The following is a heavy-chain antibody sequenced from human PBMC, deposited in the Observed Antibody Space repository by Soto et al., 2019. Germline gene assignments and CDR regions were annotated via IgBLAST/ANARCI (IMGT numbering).Heavy chain of an antibody. CDR2: ISGSGGST. CDR1: GFTFSSYD. Sequence: GGSLRLSCAASGFTFSSYDMSWVRQAPGKGLEWVSAISGSGGSTYYADSVKGRFTISRDNSKNTLYLQMNSLRAEDTAVYYCAKDHPTYYDYVWGSYRQGYFDYWGQGTLVTVSS. CDR3: AKDHPTYYDYVWGSYRQGYFDY. V-gene: IGHV3-23*01. J-gene: IGHJ4*02. D-gene: IGHD3-16*02.